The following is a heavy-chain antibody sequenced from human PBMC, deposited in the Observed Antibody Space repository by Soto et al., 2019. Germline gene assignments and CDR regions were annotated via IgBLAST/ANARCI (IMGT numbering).Heavy chain of an antibody. Sequence: SETLSLTCTVSVGSTSSYYWSWIRQPPGKGLEWIGEINHSGSTNYNPSLKSRVTISLDTSKNQFSLKLTSLTAADTAVYYCARDKITGLFDYWGQGTLVTVSS. CDR2: INHSGST. D-gene: IGHD2-8*02. V-gene: IGHV4-34*01. CDR3: ARDKITGLFDY. J-gene: IGHJ4*02. CDR1: VGSTSSYY.